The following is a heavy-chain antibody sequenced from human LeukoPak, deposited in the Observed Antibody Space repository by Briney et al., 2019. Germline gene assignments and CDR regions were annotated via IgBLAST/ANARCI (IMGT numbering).Heavy chain of an antibody. CDR2: IFHSGST. J-gene: IGHJ4*02. CDR3: ARLTSTLPEDF. V-gene: IGHV4-38-2*02. D-gene: IGHD3-9*01. Sequence: TSETLSLTCTVSGYSISSGYFWGWIRQPPGKGLQWIGSIFHSGSTYYNPSLKSRVTISVDTSKNQFSLKLSSVTAADTAMYYCARLTSTLPEDFWGQGTLVTVSS. CDR1: GYSISSGYF.